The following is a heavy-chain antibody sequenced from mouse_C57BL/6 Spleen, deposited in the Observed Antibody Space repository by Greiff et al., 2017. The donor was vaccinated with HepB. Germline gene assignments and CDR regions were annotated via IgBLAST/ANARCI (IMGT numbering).Heavy chain of an antibody. D-gene: IGHD1-1*01. J-gene: IGHJ1*03. V-gene: IGHV1-26*01. CDR2: INPNNGGT. CDR1: GYTFTDYY. CDR3: ARWPTVVAPLPFDV. Sequence: EVQLQQSGPELVKPGASVKISCKASGYTFTDYYMNWVKQSHGKSLEWIGDINPNNGGTSYNQKFKGKATLTVDKSSSTAYMELRSLTSEDSAVYYCARWPTVVAPLPFDVWGTGTTVTVSS.